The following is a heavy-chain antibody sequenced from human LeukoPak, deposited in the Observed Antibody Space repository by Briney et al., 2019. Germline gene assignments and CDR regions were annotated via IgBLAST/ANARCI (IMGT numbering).Heavy chain of an antibody. V-gene: IGHV4-59*01. CDR3: ARGLYGSGSDYKLRYNWFDP. J-gene: IGHJ5*02. CDR2: IYYSGST. CDR1: GGSINSYY. D-gene: IGHD3-10*01. Sequence: PSETLSLTCTVSGGSINSYYWSWIRQPPGKGLEWIGYIYYSGSTNYNPSLKSRVTISVDTSKNQFSLKLSSVTAADTAVYYCARGLYGSGSDYKLRYNWFDPWGQGTLVTVSS.